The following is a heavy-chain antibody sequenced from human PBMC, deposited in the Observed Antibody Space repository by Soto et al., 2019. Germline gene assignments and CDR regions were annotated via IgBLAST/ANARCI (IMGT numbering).Heavy chain of an antibody. V-gene: IGHV4-39*01. CDR1: GGSISSSSYY. Sequence: QMQLQESGPGLVKPSETLSLTCTVSGGSISSSSYYWGWIRQPPGKGLEWIGSIYYSGSTYYNPSLNSRVTISVDTSKNQFSLRLTSVNDADTAVYYCMRSRRYNYMDVWGKGPTVTLSS. J-gene: IGHJ6*03. CDR3: MRSRRYNYMDV. CDR2: IYYSGST.